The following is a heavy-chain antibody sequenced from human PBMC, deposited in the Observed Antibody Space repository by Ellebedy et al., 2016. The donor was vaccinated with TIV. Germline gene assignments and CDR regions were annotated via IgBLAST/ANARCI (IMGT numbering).Heavy chain of an antibody. Sequence: GESLKISCVASGFTFSSYAMSWVRQAPGKGLEWVSTITGSGDYTYFADSVKGRFTISRDNSRNTLYLQMNSLRAEDTAIYYCAKAFGTGGNSNWYFDLWGRGTLVTVSS. CDR1: GFTFSSYA. CDR3: AKAFGTGGNSNWYFDL. CDR2: ITGSGDYT. V-gene: IGHV3-23*01. J-gene: IGHJ2*01. D-gene: IGHD4-23*01.